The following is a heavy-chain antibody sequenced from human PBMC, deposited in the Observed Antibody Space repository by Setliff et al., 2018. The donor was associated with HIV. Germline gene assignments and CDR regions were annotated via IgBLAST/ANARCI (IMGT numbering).Heavy chain of an antibody. CDR1: GFAFDTSW. CDR2: IDQDGSEK. J-gene: IGHJ6*02. Sequence: PGGSLRLSCAASGFAFDTSWMIWVRQAPGKGLEWVANIDQDGSEKNYVDSVKGRFTISRDNAENSLYLQLNSLRAEDTAVYYCARKLRPGYGMDVWGQGTPVTVSS. V-gene: IGHV3-7*01. CDR3: ARKLRPGYGMDV. D-gene: IGHD3-10*01.